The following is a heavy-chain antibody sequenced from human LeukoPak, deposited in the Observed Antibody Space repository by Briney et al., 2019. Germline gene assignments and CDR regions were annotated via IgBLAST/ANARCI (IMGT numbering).Heavy chain of an antibody. J-gene: IGHJ4*02. V-gene: IGHV3-30-3*02. CDR1: GFTFSSYA. CDR2: ISYDGSNK. D-gene: IGHD6-13*01. CDR3: AKQRPGIAAAGLDY. Sequence: GRSLRLSCAASGFTFSSYAMHWVRQAPGKGLEWVAVISYDGSNKYYADSVKGRFTISRDNSKNTLYLQMNSLRAEDTAVYYCAKQRPGIAAAGLDYWGQGTLVTVSS.